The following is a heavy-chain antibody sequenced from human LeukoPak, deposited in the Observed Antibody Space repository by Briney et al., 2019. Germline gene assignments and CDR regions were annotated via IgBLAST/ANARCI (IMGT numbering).Heavy chain of an antibody. J-gene: IGHJ4*02. V-gene: IGHV3-33*01. CDR1: GFTFSSYG. CDR2: IWYDGSNK. CDR3: ARDWTGTYYFDY. Sequence: GGSLRLSCAASGFTFSSYGMHWVRQAPGKGLEWVAVIWYDGSNKYYADSVKGRFTISRDNSKNTLYLQMNSLRAEDTAVYYCARDWTGTYYFDYWGQGTLVTVST. D-gene: IGHD3/OR15-3a*01.